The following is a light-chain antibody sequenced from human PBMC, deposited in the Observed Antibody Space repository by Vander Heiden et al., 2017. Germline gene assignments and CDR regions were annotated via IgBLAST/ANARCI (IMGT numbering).Light chain of an antibody. CDR2: WAS. Sequence: IVMTQSPDSLAASLGERATINCKSSQSVLYSSNNKNYLAWYQQKPGQPPKLLIYWASTRESGVPDRFSGSGSGTDFTLTISSLQAEDVAVYYCQQYDSTPLTFGGGTKVEIK. CDR1: QSVLYSSNNKNY. J-gene: IGKJ4*01. CDR3: QQYDSTPLT. V-gene: IGKV4-1*01.